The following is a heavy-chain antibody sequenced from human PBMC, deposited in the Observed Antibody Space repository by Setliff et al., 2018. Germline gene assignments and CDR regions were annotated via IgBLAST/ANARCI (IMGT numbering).Heavy chain of an antibody. Sequence: HLGGSLRLSCVASGFTFSNYGMHWVRQAPGKGLEWVTYIQHDGNIKHYADSVKGRCTISRDNSKNTLYLEMSSLRPEDTAVYYCAKVIGGYPPKPSDYWGQGTLVTVSS. J-gene: IGHJ4*02. D-gene: IGHD3-16*02. CDR2: IQHDGNIK. V-gene: IGHV3-30*02. CDR3: AKVIGGYPPKPSDY. CDR1: GFTFSNYG.